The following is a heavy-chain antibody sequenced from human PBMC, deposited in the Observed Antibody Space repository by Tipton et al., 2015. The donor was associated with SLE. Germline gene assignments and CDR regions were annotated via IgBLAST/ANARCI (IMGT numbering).Heavy chain of an antibody. CDR2: IYTSGST. J-gene: IGHJ4*02. Sequence: TLSLTCTVSGGSISSGSYYWSWIRQPAGKGLEWIGYIYTSGSTNYNPSLKSRVTISVDTSKNQFSLKLSSVTAADTAVYYCARGFSSNWYLDSWGQGTLVTVSS. CDR3: ARGFSSNWYLDS. CDR1: GGSISSGSYY. V-gene: IGHV4-61*09. D-gene: IGHD6-13*01.